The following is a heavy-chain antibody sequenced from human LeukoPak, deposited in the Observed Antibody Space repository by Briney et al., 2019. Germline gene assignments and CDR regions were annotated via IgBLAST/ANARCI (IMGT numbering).Heavy chain of an antibody. J-gene: IGHJ4*02. CDR3: ARESQAFCGGDCYWPNY. Sequence: SQTLSLTCTVSGGSISSGDYYWSWIRQSPGKGLEWIGYIYYSGSTYYNPSLKSRVTISVDTSKNQFSLKLSSVTAADTAVYYCARESQAFCGGDCYWPNYWGQGTLVTVSS. V-gene: IGHV4-30-4*01. CDR1: GGSISSGDYY. CDR2: IYYSGST. D-gene: IGHD2-21*02.